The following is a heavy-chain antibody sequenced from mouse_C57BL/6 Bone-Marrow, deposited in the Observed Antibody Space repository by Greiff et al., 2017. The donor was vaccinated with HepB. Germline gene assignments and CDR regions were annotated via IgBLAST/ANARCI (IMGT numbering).Heavy chain of an antibody. V-gene: IGHV1-18*01. CDR2: INPNNGGT. D-gene: IGHD1-1*01. CDR3: ARGITTARGAY. CDR1: GYTFTDYN. Sequence: EVQLQQSGPELVKPGASVKIPCKASGYTFTDYNMDWVKQSHGKSLEWIGDINPNNGGTIYNQKFKGKATLTVDKSSSTAYMELRSLTSEDTAVYYCARGITTARGAYWGQGTLVTVSA. J-gene: IGHJ3*01.